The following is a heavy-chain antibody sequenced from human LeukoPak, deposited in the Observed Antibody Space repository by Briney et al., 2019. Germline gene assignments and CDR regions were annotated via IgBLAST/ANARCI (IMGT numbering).Heavy chain of an antibody. D-gene: IGHD1-26*01. J-gene: IGHJ4*02. CDR3: ASRWENYFDY. V-gene: IGHV4-39*01. CDR1: GGSISSSTF. CDR2: ISYSGSP. Sequence: SETLSLTCTVSGGSISSSTFWGWIRQPPGKGLEWIGVISYSGSPYYNPSLKTRVTISVDTSKNQFSLKLTSVTAADTAVYYCASRWENYFDYWGQGTLVTVSS.